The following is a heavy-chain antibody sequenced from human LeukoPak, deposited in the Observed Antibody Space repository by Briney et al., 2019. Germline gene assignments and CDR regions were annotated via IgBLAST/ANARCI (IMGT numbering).Heavy chain of an antibody. J-gene: IGHJ4*02. Sequence: PSEALSLTCTVSVGSISSNYWSWIRQPPGKGGEWVGDIYYIGRTNYNPSLKSRVTISADTSKNQFYLKLSYVTAADTAVYSCARRGSSSSVDYWGQGTLVTVSS. D-gene: IGHD6-6*01. V-gene: IGHV4-59*01. CDR1: VGSISSNY. CDR2: IYYIGRT. CDR3: ARRGSSSSVDY.